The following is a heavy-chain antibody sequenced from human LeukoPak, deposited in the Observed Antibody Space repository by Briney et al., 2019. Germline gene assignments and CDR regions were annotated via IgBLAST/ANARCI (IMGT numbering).Heavy chain of an antibody. CDR3: TTLGSGYSSF. J-gene: IGHJ4*02. D-gene: IGHD5-12*01. V-gene: IGHV3-15*01. Sequence: GGSLRLSCAASGFSFSNAWMSWVRQAPGKGLEWVAQIKSKTDGGTTDYAAPGKGRFTISRDDSKNTLYLQMNSLKTEDTAVYYCTTLGSGYSSFWGQGTLVTVSS. CDR1: GFSFSNAW. CDR2: IKSKTDGGTT.